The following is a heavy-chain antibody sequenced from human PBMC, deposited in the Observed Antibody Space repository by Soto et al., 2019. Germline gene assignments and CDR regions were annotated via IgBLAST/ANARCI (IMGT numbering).Heavy chain of an antibody. J-gene: IGHJ6*02. CDR2: IYYSGST. CDR3: ASHYGYGYYGMDV. D-gene: IGHD5-18*01. Sequence: SETLSLTCTVSCGSISSGGYYWRWIRQDPGKGLEWIGYIYYSGSTYYNPSLKSRVTISVDTYKNKFSLKLSSVTAADTAVYYCASHYGYGYYGMDVWGQGPTVTVSS. CDR1: CGSISSGGYY. V-gene: IGHV4-31*03.